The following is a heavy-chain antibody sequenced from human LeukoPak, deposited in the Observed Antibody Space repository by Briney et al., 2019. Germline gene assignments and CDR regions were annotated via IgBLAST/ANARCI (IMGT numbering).Heavy chain of an antibody. V-gene: IGHV4-59*01. D-gene: IGHD5-18*01. Sequence: SETPSLTCTVSGGSISSYYWSWIRQPPGKGLEWIGYIYYSGSTNYNPSLKSRVTISVDTSKNQFSLKLSSVTAADTAVYYCARASGYSYGYFDYWGQGTLVTVSS. J-gene: IGHJ4*02. CDR2: IYYSGST. CDR1: GGSISSYY. CDR3: ARASGYSYGYFDY.